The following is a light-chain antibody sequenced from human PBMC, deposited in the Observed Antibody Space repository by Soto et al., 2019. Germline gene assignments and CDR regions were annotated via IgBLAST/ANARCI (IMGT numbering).Light chain of an antibody. J-gene: IGKJ1*01. CDR1: QSISDW. CDR3: QLCHNYSWT. CDR2: DAS. Sequence: DIQMTQSPSTLSASVGDRVTITCRASQSISDWLAWYQQIPGNAPKLLIYDASRLQSGVPSRFSGSGFGTEFTLTISSVQPEDSAVYYCQLCHNYSWTFGRGTKVEVK. V-gene: IGKV1-5*01.